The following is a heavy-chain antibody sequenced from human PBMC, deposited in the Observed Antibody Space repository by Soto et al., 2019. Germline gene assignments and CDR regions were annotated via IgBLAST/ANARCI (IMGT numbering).Heavy chain of an antibody. CDR2: IWHDGKEK. CDR3: VRDPGQDEAMDY. V-gene: IGHV3-33*01. Sequence: QVQVVESGGGVVQPGRSLKLSCAASGFTFSNFGMHWVRQAPGKGLEWVAVIWHDGKEKYYADSAKGRSTISRDNSKNTLYLQMNSMRAEETAVYYRVRDPGQDEAMDYWGQGTLVTVSS. CDR1: GFTFSNFG. J-gene: IGHJ4*02.